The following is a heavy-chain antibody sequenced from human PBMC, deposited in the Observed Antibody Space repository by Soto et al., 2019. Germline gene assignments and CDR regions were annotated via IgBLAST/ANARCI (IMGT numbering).Heavy chain of an antibody. CDR2: IYYSGST. Sequence: SETLSLTCTVSGGSISSYYWSWIRQPPGKGLEWIGYIYYSGSTNYNPSLKSRVTISVDTSKNQFSLKLSSVTAADTAVYYCASLGWYYYGSGYPYYYYYGMDVWGQGTTVTVSS. V-gene: IGHV4-59*08. D-gene: IGHD3-10*01. J-gene: IGHJ6*02. CDR3: ASLGWYYYGSGYPYYYYYGMDV. CDR1: GGSISSYY.